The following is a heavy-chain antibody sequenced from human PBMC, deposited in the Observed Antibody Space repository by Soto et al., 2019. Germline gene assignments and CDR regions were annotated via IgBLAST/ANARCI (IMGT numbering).Heavy chain of an antibody. D-gene: IGHD6-19*01. J-gene: IGHJ4*02. CDR3: ARARNRIAVAGTFDY. CDR1: GFTFSSYW. V-gene: IGHV3-7*01. CDR2: IKQDGSEK. Sequence: PGGSLRLSCAASGFTFSSYWMSWVRQAPGKGLEWVANIKQDGSEKYYVDSVKGRFTISRDNAKNSLYLQMNSLRAEDTAVYYCARARNRIAVAGTFDYWGQGTLVTVSS.